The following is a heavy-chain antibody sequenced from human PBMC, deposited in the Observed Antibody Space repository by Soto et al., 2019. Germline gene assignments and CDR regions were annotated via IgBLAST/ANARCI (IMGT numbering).Heavy chain of an antibody. CDR2: LSRSGGAT. CDR3: SKGEMSTIRNSFDP. CDR1: GFNTRFYS. V-gene: IGHV3-23*01. D-gene: IGHD1-7*01. Sequence: PGGSLRLSCTASGFNTRFYSMSWVRQTPGKGLEWVAALSRSGGATYYADSVRGRFTISRDASKDTLCLQMSNLRAEDTALYYCSKGEMSTIRNSFDPWGQGTLVTVSS. J-gene: IGHJ5*02.